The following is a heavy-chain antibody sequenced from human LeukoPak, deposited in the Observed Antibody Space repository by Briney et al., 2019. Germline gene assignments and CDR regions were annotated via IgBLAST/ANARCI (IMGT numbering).Heavy chain of an antibody. J-gene: IGHJ3*02. D-gene: IGHD3-3*01. V-gene: IGHV4-30-4*08. Sequence: PSETLSLTCAVSGGSISSGDYPWSWVRQPPGKGLEWIGYIYYSGSTDYNPSLKSRVTISVGTSKNQFSLKLSSVTAADTAVYYCARDGFWSGPDAFDIWGQGTMVTVSS. CDR2: IYYSGST. CDR1: GGSISSGDYP. CDR3: ARDGFWSGPDAFDI.